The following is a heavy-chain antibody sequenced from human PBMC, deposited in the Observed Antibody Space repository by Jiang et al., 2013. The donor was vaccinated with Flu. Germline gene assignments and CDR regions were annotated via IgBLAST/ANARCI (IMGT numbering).Heavy chain of an antibody. J-gene: IGHJ4*02. CDR2: ISYDGSNK. CDR3: AKDASFRITGTLDY. Sequence: ASGFTFSSYGMHWVRQAPGKGLEWVAVISYDGSNKYYADSVKGRFAISRDNSKNTLYLQMNSLRAEDTAVYYCAKDASFRITGTLDYWGQGTLVTVSS. V-gene: IGHV3-30*18. CDR1: GFTFSSYG. D-gene: IGHD1-20*01.